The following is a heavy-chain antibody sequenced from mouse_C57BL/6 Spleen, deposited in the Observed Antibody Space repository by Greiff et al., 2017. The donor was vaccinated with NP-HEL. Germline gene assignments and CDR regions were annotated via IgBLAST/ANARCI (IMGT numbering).Heavy chain of an antibody. D-gene: IGHD1-1*01. CDR3: AIIYYYGSSHY. CDR1: GYAFSSYW. CDR2: IYPGDGAT. Sequence: QVQLQQSGAELVKPGASVKISCKASGYAFSSYWMNWVKQRPGKGLEWIGQIYPGDGATTYNGKFKGKATLTADKSSSTAYMQLSSLTSEDSAVYFCAIIYYYGSSHYWGQGTTLTVSS. J-gene: IGHJ2*01. V-gene: IGHV1-80*01.